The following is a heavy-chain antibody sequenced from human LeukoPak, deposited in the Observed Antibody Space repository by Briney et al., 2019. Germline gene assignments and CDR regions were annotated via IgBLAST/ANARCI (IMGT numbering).Heavy chain of an antibody. Sequence: ASVKVSCKASGYTFTGNYIHWVRQAPGQGLEWMGRLDPNSGGTNSAQKFQARVTMTRDTSITTAYMELSRLRSDDTAVYYCARDQARTTTWYLYMNYWGQGTLVTVSS. CDR3: ARDQARTTTWYLYMNY. D-gene: IGHD3/OR15-3a*01. CDR1: GYTFTGNY. J-gene: IGHJ4*02. CDR2: LDPNSGGT. V-gene: IGHV1-2*06.